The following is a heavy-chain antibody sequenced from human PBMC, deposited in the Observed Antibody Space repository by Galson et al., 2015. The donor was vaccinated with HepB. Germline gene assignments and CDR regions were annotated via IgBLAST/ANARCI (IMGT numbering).Heavy chain of an antibody. Sequence: WINPANGRTRHSLKFQGRLSISRDTSASTVYLELSSLRSEDTALYYCARAGRDTTGFFFYFDFWGPGTLVTVSS. V-gene: IGHV1-3*01. CDR2: INPANGRT. J-gene: IGHJ4*02. CDR3: ARAGRDTTGFFFYFDF. D-gene: IGHD3-22*01.